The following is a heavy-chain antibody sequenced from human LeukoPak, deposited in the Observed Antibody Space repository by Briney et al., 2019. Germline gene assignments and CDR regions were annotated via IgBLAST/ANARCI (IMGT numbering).Heavy chain of an antibody. CDR1: GFSINNYW. CDR3: ARQAGVT. J-gene: IGHJ5*02. V-gene: IGHV3-7*01. Sequence: GGSLRHSCAVSGFSINNYWMTWYRQAPGKGLECVAHIKGDASEKHYVDSVKGRFTISRDNAENSLYLQMNSLRAEDTAVYYCARQAGVTWGQGTLVTVSS. D-gene: IGHD6-19*01. CDR2: IKGDASEK.